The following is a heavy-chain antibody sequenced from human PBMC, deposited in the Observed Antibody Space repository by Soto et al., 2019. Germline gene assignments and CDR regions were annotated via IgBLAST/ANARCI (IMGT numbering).Heavy chain of an antibody. V-gene: IGHV4-30-2*01. Sequence: QLQLQESGSGLVKPSQTLSLTCAVSGGSISSGGYSWSWIRQPPGKGLEWIGYMYHSGSTYYNPSPKSPVTQTIDRAQNQFSLKPSPGDAADTAVDYCGRVPDYWGQGILVTVSS. CDR3: GRVPDY. CDR2: MYHSGST. D-gene: IGHD2-2*01. J-gene: IGHJ4*02. CDR1: GGSISSGGYS.